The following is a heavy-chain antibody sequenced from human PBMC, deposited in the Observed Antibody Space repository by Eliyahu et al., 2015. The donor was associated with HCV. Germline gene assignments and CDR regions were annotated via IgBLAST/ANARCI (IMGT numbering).Heavy chain of an antibody. CDR1: GGSVGSSHYC. D-gene: IGHD6-13*01. CDR3: ARTGLTSTWFFDS. J-gene: IGHJ4*02. CDR2: FYTTPRT. V-gene: IGHV4-39*01. Sequence: QLQLQESGPGVVKSSETLSLMCNVSGGSVGSSHYCWGWIRQSPGKGLEHIAAFYTTPRTFYNPSLKSRVTLSVDTSKNQFSLKLESVTAADTAVYFCARTGLTSTWFFDSWGQGTLVSVSS.